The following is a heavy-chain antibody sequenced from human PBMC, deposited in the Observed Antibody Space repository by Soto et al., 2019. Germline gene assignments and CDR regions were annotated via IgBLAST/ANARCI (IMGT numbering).Heavy chain of an antibody. V-gene: IGHV1-58*01. D-gene: IGHD3-22*01. J-gene: IGHJ4*02. Sequence: SVKVSCKASGFTFTSSAVQWVQQARGQRLEWIGWIVVGSGNTNYAQKFQERVTITRDMSTSTAYMELSSLRSEDTAVYYCAAGRGDYSSGYYYGHYWGQGTLVTVSS. CDR3: AAGRGDYSSGYYYGHY. CDR1: GFTFTSSA. CDR2: IVVGSGNT.